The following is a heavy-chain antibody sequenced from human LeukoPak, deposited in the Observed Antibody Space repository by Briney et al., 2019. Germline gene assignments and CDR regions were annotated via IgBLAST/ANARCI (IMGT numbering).Heavy chain of an antibody. CDR2: IIPILGIA. J-gene: IGHJ5*02. CDR1: GGTFSSYA. Sequence: SVKVSCKASGGTFSSYAISWVRQAPGQGLEWMGRIIPILGIANYAQKFQGRVTITADRSTSTAYMELSSLRSEDTAVYYCAREGGYSYGYPWFDPWGQGTLVTVSS. CDR3: AREGGYSYGYPWFDP. D-gene: IGHD5-18*01. V-gene: IGHV1-69*04.